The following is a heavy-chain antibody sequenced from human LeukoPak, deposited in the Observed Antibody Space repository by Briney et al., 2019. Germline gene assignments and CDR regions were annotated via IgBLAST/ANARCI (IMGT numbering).Heavy chain of an antibody. Sequence: SETLSLTCTVSGGSISSYYWSWIRQPPGKGLEWIGYIYISGSTNYSPSLKNRVTISVDTSKNQFSLNLSSVTAADTAMYYCARLYYYDNSGYYYYYFDYWGQGNLVTVSS. D-gene: IGHD3-22*01. CDR1: GGSISSYY. CDR3: ARLYYYDNSGYYYYYFDY. CDR2: IYISGST. V-gene: IGHV4-4*09. J-gene: IGHJ4*02.